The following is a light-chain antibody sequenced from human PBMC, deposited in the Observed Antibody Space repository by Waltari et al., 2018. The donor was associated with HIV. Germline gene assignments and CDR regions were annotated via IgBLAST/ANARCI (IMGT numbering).Light chain of an antibody. CDR2: SNK. V-gene: IGLV1-44*01. CDR3: ATWDDSLNGVV. Sequence: QSVLTQPPSASGTPGQRVTISCSGSSSNIGSNTVNWYQQLPGTAPKVLIYSNKQRPSGVPDRFSGSKSGTSASLAISGLQSEDEADYYCATWDDSLNGVVFGGGTTLTGL. CDR1: SSNIGSNT. J-gene: IGLJ2*01.